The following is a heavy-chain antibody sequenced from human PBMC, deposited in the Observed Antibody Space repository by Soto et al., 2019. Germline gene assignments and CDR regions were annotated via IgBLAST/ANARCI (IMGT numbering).Heavy chain of an antibody. V-gene: IGHV1-69*06. CDR1: GGSFNIYT. J-gene: IGHJ6*02. CDR3: ARTQGFYPLDV. Sequence: QVQLVQSGAEAKKPGSSVKVSCKASGGSFNIYTINWVRQAPGQGLEWMGGVLPIFGTTNYAQKFQGRVTITADKSASTSYMELSSLRSDDTAVYYCARTQGFYPLDVWGQGTTVTVSS. CDR2: VLPIFGTT.